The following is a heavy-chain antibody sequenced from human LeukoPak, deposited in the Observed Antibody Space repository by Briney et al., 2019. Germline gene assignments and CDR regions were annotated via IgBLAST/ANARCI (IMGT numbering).Heavy chain of an antibody. CDR2: IDYSASN. Sequence: SETLSLTCTASGVSVSSGSYCWIWIPQPPGKGLEWVGYIDYSASNNYNPSLKSRVTISVDTSKNQFSLKLSSVTAADTAVYYCARDGAAAGTYYYYGMDVWGKGTTVTVSS. V-gene: IGHV4-61*01. J-gene: IGHJ6*04. CDR1: GVSVSSGSYC. D-gene: IGHD6-13*01. CDR3: ARDGAAAGTYYYYGMDV.